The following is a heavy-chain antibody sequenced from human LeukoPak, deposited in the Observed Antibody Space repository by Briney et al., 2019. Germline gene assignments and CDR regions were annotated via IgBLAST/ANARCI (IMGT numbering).Heavy chain of an antibody. J-gene: IGHJ4*02. D-gene: IGHD3-22*01. Sequence: SETLSLTCTVFGGSISSSSYYWGWIRQPPGKGLEWIGSIYYSESTYYNPSLKSRVTISVDTSKNQFSLKLSSVTAADTAVYYCVTYYYGSSAPKRNYWGQGILVTVSS. CDR3: VTYYYGSSAPKRNY. CDR2: IYYSEST. V-gene: IGHV4-39*01. CDR1: GGSISSSSYY.